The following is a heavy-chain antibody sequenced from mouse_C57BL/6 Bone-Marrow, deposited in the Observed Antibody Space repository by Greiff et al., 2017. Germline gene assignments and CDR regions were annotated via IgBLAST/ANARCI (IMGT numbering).Heavy chain of an antibody. CDR2: IGSGGSYT. CDR1: GFNFSSYC. J-gene: IGHJ2*01. D-gene: IGHD1-1*01. V-gene: IGHV5-6*02. Sequence: EVMLVESGGDFVKPGGSLKLSCAASGFNFSSYCMSWVRQTPDKRLEWVATIGSGGSYTNYPDRLQGRFTISRYNAKNTLYLQMSSLKSEDTAMYYCARQGGDYGSSGYGGQGTTLTVSS. CDR3: ARQGGDYGSSGY.